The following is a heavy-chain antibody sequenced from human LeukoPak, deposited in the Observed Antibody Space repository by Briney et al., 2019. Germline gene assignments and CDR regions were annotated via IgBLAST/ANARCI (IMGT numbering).Heavy chain of an antibody. V-gene: IGHV4-59*13. CDR1: GDSMSSYY. D-gene: IGHD2-15*01. Sequence: SKTLSLTCTVSGDSMSSYYWSWIRQPPGKGLEWIGYIYYSGSTNYNPSLKSRVTISVDTSKNQFSLKLSSVTAADTAVYYCARYSSSYRYYYMDVWGKGTTVTVSS. CDR3: ARYSSSYRYYYMDV. CDR2: IYYSGST. J-gene: IGHJ6*03.